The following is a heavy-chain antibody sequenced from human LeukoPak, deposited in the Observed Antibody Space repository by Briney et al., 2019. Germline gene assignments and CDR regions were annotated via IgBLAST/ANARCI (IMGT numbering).Heavy chain of an antibody. J-gene: IGHJ6*03. CDR1: DGPIYSYY. CDR3: ARLKFYDSTGYSPGHYMDV. Sequence: SETLSLTCTVSDGPIYSYYWSWIRQTAGKGLEWIGRLYPGVSTNYNPSLKGRVTMSVDTSKNQFALKLSAVTAADTAVYYCARLKFYDSTGYSPGHYMDVWGKGTTVTVSS. D-gene: IGHD3-22*01. V-gene: IGHV4-4*07. CDR2: LYPGVST.